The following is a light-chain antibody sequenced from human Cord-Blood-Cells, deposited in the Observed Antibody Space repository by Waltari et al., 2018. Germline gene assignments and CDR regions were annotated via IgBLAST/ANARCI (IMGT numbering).Light chain of an antibody. J-gene: IGKJ4*01. V-gene: IGKV3-15*01. CDR2: GAS. Sequence: EIVMTQSPATLSVSPGERATLSCRASQSVSSNLAWYQQKPGQAPRPLIYGASTRATGIPARFSGSGSGTEFTLTISSLQSEDFAVYYCQQCNNWPLTFGGGTKVEIK. CDR3: QQCNNWPLT. CDR1: QSVSSN.